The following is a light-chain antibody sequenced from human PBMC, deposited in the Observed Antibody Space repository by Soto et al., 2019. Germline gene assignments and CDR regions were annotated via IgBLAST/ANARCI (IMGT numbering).Light chain of an antibody. CDR3: QLYDDSPSFT. V-gene: IGKV3-20*01. CDR1: QRVSSSY. CDR2: GAS. J-gene: IGKJ3*01. Sequence: EILLAPAPGTLSLSPGERAPLSCRASQRVSSSYLAWYQQRPGQAPRLLIYGASSRATGIPDRFGGSGSGTDFALTISGLEPEDFAVYYCQLYDDSPSFTFGPGTKVDIK.